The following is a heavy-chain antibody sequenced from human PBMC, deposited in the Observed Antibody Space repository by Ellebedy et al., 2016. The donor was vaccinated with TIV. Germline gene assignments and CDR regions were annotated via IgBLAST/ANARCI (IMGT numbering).Heavy chain of an antibody. D-gene: IGHD6-13*01. V-gene: IGHV1-69*04. Sequence: AASVKVSCKASGGTFSSYAISWVRQAPGQGLEWMGRIIPILGIANYAQKFQGSVTITAAKSTSTAYMELSSLRSEDTAVYYCARDRDSSSWYFGGYYYYGMDVWGQGTTVTVSS. CDR1: GGTFSSYA. CDR3: ARDRDSSSWYFGGYYYYGMDV. CDR2: IIPILGIA. J-gene: IGHJ6*02.